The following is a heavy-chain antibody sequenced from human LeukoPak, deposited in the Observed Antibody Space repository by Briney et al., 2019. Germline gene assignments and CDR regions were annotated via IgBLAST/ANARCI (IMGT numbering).Heavy chain of an antibody. J-gene: IGHJ4*02. V-gene: IGHV3-21*01. CDR3: ARGTYYYDSSGYYYSHYFDY. CDR2: ISSSSSYI. Sequence: GGSLRLSCAASGFTFSSYSMNWVRQAPGKGLKWVSSISSSSSYIYYADSVKGRFTISRDNAKNSLYLQMNSLRAEDTAVYYCARGTYYYDSSGYYYSHYFDYWGQGTLVTVSS. CDR1: GFTFSSYS. D-gene: IGHD3-22*01.